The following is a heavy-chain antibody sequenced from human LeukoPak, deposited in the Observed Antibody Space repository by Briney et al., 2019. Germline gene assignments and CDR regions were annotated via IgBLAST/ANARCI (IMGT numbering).Heavy chain of an antibody. V-gene: IGHV4-34*01. Sequence: SEALSLTCAVYGGSFSGYYWSWIRQPPGKGLEWIGEINHSGSTNYNPPLKSRVTISVDTSKNQFSLKLSSVTAADTAVYYCARTSARGSYSIGYWGQGTLVTVSS. J-gene: IGHJ4*02. CDR1: GGSFSGYY. D-gene: IGHD1-26*01. CDR2: INHSGST. CDR3: ARTSARGSYSIGY.